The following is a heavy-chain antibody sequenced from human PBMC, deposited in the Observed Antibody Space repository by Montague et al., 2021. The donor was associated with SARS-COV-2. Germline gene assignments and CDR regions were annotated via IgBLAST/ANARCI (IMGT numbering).Heavy chain of an antibody. CDR1: GFSLRTSGMC. Sequence: PALVKPTQTLTLTCTFSGFSLRTSGMCVSWTRQPPGKALEWLALIDWDDDKYYSTSLETRLDISKDTSKNQVVLTMTNMDPVDTATYYCARVRTEQWLALSFDYWGQGTLVTVSS. CDR3: ARVRTEQWLALSFDY. D-gene: IGHD6-19*01. J-gene: IGHJ4*02. CDR2: IDWDDDK. V-gene: IGHV2-70*01.